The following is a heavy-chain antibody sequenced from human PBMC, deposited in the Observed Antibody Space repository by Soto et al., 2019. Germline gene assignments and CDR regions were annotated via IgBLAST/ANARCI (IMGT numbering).Heavy chain of an antibody. D-gene: IGHD6-13*01. CDR1: GFTFSSYA. Sequence: SGGSLRLSCAASGFTFSSYAMHWVRQAPGKGLEWVSVIYSGGSTYYADSVKGRFTISRDNAKNSLSLQMSSLRPEDTALYYCVKDKWYNNTWYLDYWGQGTLVTSPQ. CDR3: VKDKWYNNTWYLDY. V-gene: IGHV3-NL1*01. CDR2: IYSGGST. J-gene: IGHJ4*02.